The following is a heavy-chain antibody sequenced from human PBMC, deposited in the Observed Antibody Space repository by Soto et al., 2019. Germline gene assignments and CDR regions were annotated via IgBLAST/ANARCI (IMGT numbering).Heavy chain of an antibody. Sequence: EVQLLESGGGLVQPGGSLRLSCGVSGSTFNSDDMSWVRQAPGRGLEWVSGISDSGSNTYYADSVKGRFTIFRDNSKNTLYLQMNSLRVEDTALYYCAKDGGWSLAVAGLFDSWGQGTLFTVSS. CDR1: GSTFNSDD. V-gene: IGHV3-23*01. CDR2: ISDSGSNT. D-gene: IGHD6-19*01. J-gene: IGHJ4*02. CDR3: AKDGGWSLAVAGLFDS.